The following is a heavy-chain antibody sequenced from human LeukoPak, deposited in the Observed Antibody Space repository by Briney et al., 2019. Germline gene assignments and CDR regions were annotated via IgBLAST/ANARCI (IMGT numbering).Heavy chain of an antibody. CDR1: GFTFSSYG. Sequence: GGSLRLSCAASGFTFSSYGMHWVRQAPGKGLEWVAVIWYDGSNKYYADSVKGRFTISRDNSKNTLYLQMNSLRAEDTAVYYCAREARQTGNWFVPWGQGTLVTVSS. CDR3: AREARQTGNWFVP. CDR2: IWYDGSNK. J-gene: IGHJ5*02. V-gene: IGHV3-33*01.